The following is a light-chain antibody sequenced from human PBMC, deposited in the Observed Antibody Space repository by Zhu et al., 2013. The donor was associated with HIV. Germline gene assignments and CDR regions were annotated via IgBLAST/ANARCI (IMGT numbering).Light chain of an antibody. CDR3: QQYYSYPLT. Sequence: DFQLTQSPSFLSASVGDRVTITCWASQGISSYLAWYQQKPGKAPKLLIYAASTLQSGVPSRFSGSGSGTDFTLTISCLQSEDFATYYCQQYYSYPLTFGGGTKVEIK. V-gene: IGKV1-9*01. CDR2: AAS. J-gene: IGKJ4*01. CDR1: QGISSY.